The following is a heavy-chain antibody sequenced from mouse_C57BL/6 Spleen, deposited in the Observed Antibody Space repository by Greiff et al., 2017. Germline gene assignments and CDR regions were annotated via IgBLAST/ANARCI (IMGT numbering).Heavy chain of an antibody. CDR3: ARRGQGTVVARGWYFDV. D-gene: IGHD1-1*01. CDR2: ILPGSGST. CDR1: GYTFTGYW. Sequence: VKLMESGAELMKPGASVKLSCKATGYTFTGYWIEWVKQRPGHGLEWIGEILPGSGSTNYNEKFKGKATFTADTSSNTAYMQLSSLTTEDSAIYYCARRGQGTVVARGWYFDVWGTGTTVTVSS. V-gene: IGHV1-9*01. J-gene: IGHJ1*03.